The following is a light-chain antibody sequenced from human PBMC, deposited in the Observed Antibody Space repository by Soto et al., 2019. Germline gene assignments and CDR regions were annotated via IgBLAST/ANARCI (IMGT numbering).Light chain of an antibody. J-gene: IGKJ2*03. Sequence: DIVMTQSPDSLVVSLGERATITCKSSQSVLYSSNNKNYLAWYQQKPGQSPKLLIYWASSRKSGVPDRFSGSGSGTDFTLTISSLQAEDVAVYYCQQYYATPYSFGQGTKLEI. CDR3: QQYYATPYS. V-gene: IGKV4-1*01. CDR1: QSVLYSSNNKNY. CDR2: WAS.